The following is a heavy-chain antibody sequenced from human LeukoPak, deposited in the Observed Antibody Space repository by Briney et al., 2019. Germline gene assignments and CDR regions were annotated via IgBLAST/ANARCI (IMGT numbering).Heavy chain of an antibody. CDR1: GYTFTSYG. V-gene: IGHV1-18*01. CDR3: ARVYCSSTSCYTYDY. CDR2: ISAYNGNT. D-gene: IGHD2-2*02. Sequence: GASVKVSCKASGYTFTSYGISWVRQAPGQGLEWMGWISAYNGNTNYAQKLQGRVTMTTDTSTSTAYMELRSLRSDDTAVYYCARVYCSSTSCYTYDYWGQGTLVTVSS. J-gene: IGHJ4*02.